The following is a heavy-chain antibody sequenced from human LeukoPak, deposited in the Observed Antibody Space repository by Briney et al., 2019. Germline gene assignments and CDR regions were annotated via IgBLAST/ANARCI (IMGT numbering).Heavy chain of an antibody. CDR1: GYSFTSYW. J-gene: IGHJ5*02. CDR2: IYPGDSDT. D-gene: IGHD3-3*01. V-gene: IGHV5-51*01. CDR3: ARSYGITIFGVVTENWFDP. Sequence: GESLKISCKGSGYSFTSYWIGWVRQMPGKGLEWMGIIYPGDSDTRYSPSFQGQVTISADKSISTAYLQWSSLKASDTAMYYRARSYGITIFGVVTENWFDPWGQGTLVTVSS.